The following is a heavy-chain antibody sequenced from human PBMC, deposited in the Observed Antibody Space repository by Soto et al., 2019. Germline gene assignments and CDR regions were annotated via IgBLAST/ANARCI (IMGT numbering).Heavy chain of an antibody. J-gene: IGHJ4*02. CDR1: GFTFSSYA. CDR3: AKVPGYCSGGSCSSSPIDY. D-gene: IGHD2-15*01. V-gene: IGHV3-23*01. Sequence: EVQLLESGGGLVQPGGSLRLSCAASGFTFSSYAMSWVRQAPGKGLEWVSAISGSGGSTYSEDSVKGRFTISRDNSKNTLYLQMNSLRAEDTAVYYCAKVPGYCSGGSCSSSPIDYWGQGTLVTVSS. CDR2: ISGSGGST.